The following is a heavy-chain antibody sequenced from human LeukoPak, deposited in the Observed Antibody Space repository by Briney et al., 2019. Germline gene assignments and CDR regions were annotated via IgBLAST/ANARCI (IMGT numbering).Heavy chain of an antibody. CDR3: AMGYYYGSGSHFG. J-gene: IGHJ4*02. Sequence: PSETLSLTCAVYGGSFSGYYWSWIRQPPGKGLEWIGEINHSGSTNYNPSLKSRVTISVDTSKNQFSLKLSSVTAADTAVYYCAMGYYYGSGSHFGWGQGTLVTVSS. D-gene: IGHD3-10*01. CDR2: INHSGST. CDR1: GGSFSGYY. V-gene: IGHV4-34*01.